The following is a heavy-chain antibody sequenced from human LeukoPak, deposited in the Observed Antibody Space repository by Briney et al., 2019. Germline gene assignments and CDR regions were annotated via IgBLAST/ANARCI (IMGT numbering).Heavy chain of an antibody. D-gene: IGHD4-17*01. CDR2: MNDSGRS. CDR1: GGSFSGYD. Sequence: SETLSLTCDVYGGSFSGYDWSWIRQPPGKGLEWIGEMNDSGRSNYNPSLKSRVTISVDTSKNQFSLKLSSVTAADTAVYYCARGSDFGDCWGQGTLVTVSS. J-gene: IGHJ4*02. V-gene: IGHV4-34*01. CDR3: ARGSDFGDC.